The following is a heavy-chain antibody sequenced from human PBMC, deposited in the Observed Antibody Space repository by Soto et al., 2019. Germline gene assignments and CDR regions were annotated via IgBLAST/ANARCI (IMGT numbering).Heavy chain of an antibody. CDR1: GFTFSSYA. J-gene: IGHJ4*02. CDR3: AKRSSSSTFDY. CDR2: ISGSDDST. V-gene: IGHV3-23*01. Sequence: GGSLRLSCAASGFTFSSYAMSWVRQAPGKGLEWVSVISGSDDSTYYADSVKGRFTISRDNSKNTLYLQMNSLRAEDTAVYYCAKRSSSSTFDYWGQGTLGTVAS. D-gene: IGHD6-6*01.